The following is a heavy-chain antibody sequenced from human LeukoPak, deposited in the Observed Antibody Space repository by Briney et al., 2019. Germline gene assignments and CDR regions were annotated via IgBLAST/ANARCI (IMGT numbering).Heavy chain of an antibody. D-gene: IGHD3-16*01. Sequence: SETLSLTCTVSGGSISSYYWSWIRQPPGKGLEWIGYIYYSGSTYYNPSLKSRVTISVDTSKNQFSLKLSSVTAADTAVYYCARGNYDYVWGGIDYWGQGTLVTVSS. V-gene: IGHV4-59*04. CDR1: GGSISSYY. J-gene: IGHJ4*02. CDR2: IYYSGST. CDR3: ARGNYDYVWGGIDY.